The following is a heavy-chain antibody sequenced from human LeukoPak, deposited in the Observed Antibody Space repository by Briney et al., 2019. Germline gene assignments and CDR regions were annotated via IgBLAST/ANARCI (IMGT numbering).Heavy chain of an antibody. D-gene: IGHD3-22*01. CDR3: ARGHRGRSGITMIARQFDP. CDR1: GYTFTSYD. J-gene: IGHJ5*02. Sequence: GASVKVSCKASGYTFTSYDINWVRQATGQGLEWMGWMNANSGNTGYAQKFQGRVTMTRNTSISTAYMELSSLRSEDTAVYYCARGHRGRSGITMIARQFDPWGQGTLVTVSS. CDR2: MNANSGNT. V-gene: IGHV1-8*01.